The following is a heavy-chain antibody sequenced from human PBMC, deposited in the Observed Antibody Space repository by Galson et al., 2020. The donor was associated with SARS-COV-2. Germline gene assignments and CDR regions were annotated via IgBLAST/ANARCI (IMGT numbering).Heavy chain of an antibody. Sequence: GGSLRLSCAASGFTFSTYDMHWVRQPKGKGLEWVSVIDRAGDTYYSDSVRGRFNISRDNAKDSLYLQMNSLRVGDTAVYYCVRAGRYGSGTHYYYGMDVWGQRTTVTVSS. J-gene: IGHJ6*02. CDR3: VRAGRYGSGTHYYYGMDV. CDR2: IDRAGDT. D-gene: IGHD3-10*01. CDR1: GFTFSTYD. V-gene: IGHV3-13*01.